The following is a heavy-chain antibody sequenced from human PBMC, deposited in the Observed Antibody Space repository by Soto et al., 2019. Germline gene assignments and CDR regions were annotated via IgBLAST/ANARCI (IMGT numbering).Heavy chain of an antibody. Sequence: ASVKGSCKASGYTFTSYDINWVRQATGQGLEWMGWMNPNSGNTGYAQKFQGRVTMTRNTSISTAYMELSSLRSEDTAVYYCARGRGYVLLWFGDGFDLWGRGTLVTVS. D-gene: IGHD3-10*01. CDR1: GYTFTSYD. J-gene: IGHJ2*01. CDR2: MNPNSGNT. CDR3: ARGRGYVLLWFGDGFDL. V-gene: IGHV1-8*01.